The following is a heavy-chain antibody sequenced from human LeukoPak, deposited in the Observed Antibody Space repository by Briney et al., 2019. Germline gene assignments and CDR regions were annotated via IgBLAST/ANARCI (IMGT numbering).Heavy chain of an antibody. D-gene: IGHD3-10*01. J-gene: IGHJ3*02. CDR3: ARVQRWFGEEALDI. Sequence: SVKVSCKASGGTFSSYAISWVRQAPGQGLEWMGGIIPIFGTANYAQKFQGRVTITADKSTSTAYMELSSLRSEDTAVYYCARVQRWFGEEALDIWGQGTMVTVSS. V-gene: IGHV1-69*06. CDR2: IIPIFGTA. CDR1: GGTFSSYA.